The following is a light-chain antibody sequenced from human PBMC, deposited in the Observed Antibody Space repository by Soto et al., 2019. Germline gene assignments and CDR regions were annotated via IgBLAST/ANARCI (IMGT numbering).Light chain of an antibody. J-gene: IGLJ1*01. CDR3: SSYTRSSPYV. CDR2: DVS. CDR1: SSDVGGYNY. Sequence: QSALIQPASVSGSPGQSITISCTGTSSDVGGYNYVSWYQQHPGKAPKLMIYDVSNRPSGVSNRFSGSKSGNAASLTISGLEAEDEADYYCSSYTRSSPYVFGTGTKLTVL. V-gene: IGLV2-14*01.